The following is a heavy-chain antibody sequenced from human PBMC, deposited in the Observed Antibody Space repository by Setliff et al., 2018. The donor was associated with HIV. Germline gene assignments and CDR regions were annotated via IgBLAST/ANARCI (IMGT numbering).Heavy chain of an antibody. Sequence: SETLSLTCSVSGRSITTGGSYWNWIRQHPGKGLERIGYIYHSGGTYYTPSLQSRVTMSLDTSKNQFSLKLSSVTAADTAVYYCAKLGDSTGVYSYFDYWGQGMLVTVSS. CDR3: AKLGDSTGVYSYFDY. CDR2: IYHSGGT. V-gene: IGHV4-31*03. D-gene: IGHD7-27*01. CDR1: GRSITTGGSY. J-gene: IGHJ4*02.